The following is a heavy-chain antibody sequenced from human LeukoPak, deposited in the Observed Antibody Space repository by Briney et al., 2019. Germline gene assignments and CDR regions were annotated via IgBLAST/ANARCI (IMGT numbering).Heavy chain of an antibody. CDR3: ARSKDGSGFAAY. Sequence: SETLSLTCAVYGGSFSGYYWSWIRQPPGKGLEWIGEINHSGNTNYNPSLRSRVAISVDTSKNQFSLKLSSVIAADTAMYYCARSKDGSGFAAYWGQGTQVTVSS. CDR1: GGSFSGYY. CDR2: INHSGNT. V-gene: IGHV4-34*01. D-gene: IGHD3-22*01. J-gene: IGHJ4*02.